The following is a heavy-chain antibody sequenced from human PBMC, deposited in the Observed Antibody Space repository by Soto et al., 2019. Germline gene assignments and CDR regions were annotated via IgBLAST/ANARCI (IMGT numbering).Heavy chain of an antibody. CDR2: ISSSSSYT. Sequence: GSLRLSCAASGFTFSSYSMNWVRQAPGKGLEWVSSISSSSSYTNYADSVKGRFTISRDNAKNSLYLQMNSLRAEDTAVYYCARSGSYDAFDIWGQGTMVTVSS. J-gene: IGHJ3*02. V-gene: IGHV3-21*01. CDR1: GFTFSSYS. D-gene: IGHD1-26*01. CDR3: ARSGSYDAFDI.